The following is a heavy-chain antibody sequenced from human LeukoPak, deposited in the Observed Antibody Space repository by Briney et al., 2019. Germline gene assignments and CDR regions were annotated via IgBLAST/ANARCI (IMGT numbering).Heavy chain of an antibody. CDR1: GFTFSSYW. V-gene: IGHV3-21*01. Sequence: PGGSLRLSCAASGFTFSSYWMSWVRQAPGKGLEWVSSISSSSSYIYYADSVKGRFTISRDNAKNSLYLQMNSLRAEDTAVYYCAREIAVAGRDYWGQGTLVTVSS. CDR2: ISSSSSYI. D-gene: IGHD6-19*01. CDR3: AREIAVAGRDY. J-gene: IGHJ4*02.